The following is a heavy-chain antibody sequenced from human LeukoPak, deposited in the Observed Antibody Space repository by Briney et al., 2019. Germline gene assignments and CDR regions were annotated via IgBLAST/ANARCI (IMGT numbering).Heavy chain of an antibody. CDR2: ISGAGDTT. J-gene: IGHJ4*02. CDR1: GFTFSNFA. D-gene: IGHD5-12*01. Sequence: PGGSLRLSCAASGFTFSNFAMSWVRQAPGKGLEWVSSISGAGDTTPHADSVKGRFTISRDNAKNTLYLQMNSLRAEDTAVYYCTRDWRNLGYDYWGQGTLVTVSS. V-gene: IGHV3-23*01. CDR3: TRDWRNLGYDY.